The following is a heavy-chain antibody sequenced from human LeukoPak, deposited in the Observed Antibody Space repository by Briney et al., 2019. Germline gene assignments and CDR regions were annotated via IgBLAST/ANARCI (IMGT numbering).Heavy chain of an antibody. CDR3: ASHRYCSSNSCYSLDY. V-gene: IGHV1-2*02. Sequence: ASVKVSCKASGYTFTGYYMRWVRQAPGQGLEWMGWINPNSGGTNYAQKFQGRVTMTRDTSISTAYMELSRLRSDDTAVYYCASHRYCSSNSCYSLDYWGQGTLVTVSS. CDR2: INPNSGGT. J-gene: IGHJ4*02. CDR1: GYTFTGYY. D-gene: IGHD2-2*01.